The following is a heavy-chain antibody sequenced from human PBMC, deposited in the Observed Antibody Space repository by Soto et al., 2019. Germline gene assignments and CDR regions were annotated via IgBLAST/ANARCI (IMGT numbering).Heavy chain of an antibody. Sequence: VGSLRLSCAASGFIFRNYAMHWVRQAPGKGLECVAVISHDGKNQYSADSVKGRFTISRDNSNNTVYLQMNSLRPDDAGVYYCARDSNPLTGAAAALHYWGQGTLVTVSS. V-gene: IGHV3-30*04. CDR1: GFIFRNYA. CDR3: ARDSNPLTGAAAALHY. D-gene: IGHD6-13*01. CDR2: ISHDGKNQ. J-gene: IGHJ4*02.